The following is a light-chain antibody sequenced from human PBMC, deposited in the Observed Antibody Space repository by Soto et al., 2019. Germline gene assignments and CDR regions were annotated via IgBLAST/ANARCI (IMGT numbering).Light chain of an antibody. V-gene: IGKV3-15*01. J-gene: IGKJ4*01. CDR1: QSVGSN. CDR3: QQFKTWPLT. Sequence: IALTQSPVTLSVSPGERATLSCRASQSVGSNLAWYQQKPGQAPRLIIYAASTRASGIATRFSGSGSGTEFTLTISSLQSEDFAVYYCQQFKTWPLTFGGGTKVDI. CDR2: AAS.